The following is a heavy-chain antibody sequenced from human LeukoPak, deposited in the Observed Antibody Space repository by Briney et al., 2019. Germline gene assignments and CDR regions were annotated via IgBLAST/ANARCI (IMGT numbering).Heavy chain of an antibody. CDR2: VSSSGEN. Sequence: GGSLRLSCAASDFTFSSSGMTWVRQAPGKGLEWVSTVSSSGENNADSVKGRFTISRDNSKNTLYLQMNSLRAEDTAVYYCAKGAYYDLWGQGTLVTVSS. CDR3: AKGAYYDL. CDR1: DFTFSSSG. J-gene: IGHJ4*02. D-gene: IGHD3-22*01. V-gene: IGHV3-23*01.